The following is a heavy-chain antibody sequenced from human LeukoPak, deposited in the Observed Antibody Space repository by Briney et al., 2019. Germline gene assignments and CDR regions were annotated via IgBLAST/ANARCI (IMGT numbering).Heavy chain of an antibody. D-gene: IGHD2-15*01. CDR2: IDPSDSYT. CDR1: GYSFTRYW. Sequence: KPGESLKISCKGSGYSFTRYWISWVRQMPGKGLEWMGRIDPSDSYTNYSPSFQGHVTISADKSISTAYLQWSSLKASDTAMYYCAGQDIVVVATATRAFDIWGQGTMVTVSS. V-gene: IGHV5-10-1*01. J-gene: IGHJ3*02. CDR3: AGQDIVVVATATRAFDI.